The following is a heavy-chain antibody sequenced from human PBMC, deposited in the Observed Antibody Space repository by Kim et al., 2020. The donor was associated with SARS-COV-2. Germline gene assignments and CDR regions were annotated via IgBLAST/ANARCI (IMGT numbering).Heavy chain of an antibody. CDR1: EFMFSNHW. V-gene: IGHV3-7*01. CDR2: TNPDGSVK. CDR3: ARGHYGMDV. J-gene: IGHJ6*02. Sequence: GGSLRLSCVGSEFMFSNHWITWVRQAPGKGLEWVANTNPDGSVKYYLDSVKGRFTISRDNAKNSVHLQMISLSAEDTAVYYCARGHYGMDVWGQGTTVTVSS.